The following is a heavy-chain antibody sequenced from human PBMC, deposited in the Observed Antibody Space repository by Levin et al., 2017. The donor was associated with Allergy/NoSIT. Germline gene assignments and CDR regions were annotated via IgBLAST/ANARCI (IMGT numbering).Heavy chain of an antibody. D-gene: IGHD3-10*01. CDR3: ARVSPQFQALWNYFDY. CDR1: GFTFSSYS. CDR2: ISSSSSTI. J-gene: IGHJ4*02. Sequence: GESLKISCAASGFTFSSYSMNWVRQAPGKGLEWVSYISSSSSTIYYADSVKGRFTISRDNAKNSLYLQMNSLRAEDTAVYYCARVSPQFQALWNYFDYWGQGTLVTVSS. V-gene: IGHV3-48*01.